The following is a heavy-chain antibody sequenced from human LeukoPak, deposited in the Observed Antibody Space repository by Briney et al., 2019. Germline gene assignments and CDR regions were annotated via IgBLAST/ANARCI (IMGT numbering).Heavy chain of an antibody. CDR3: VRDALGGFSLAC. D-gene: IGHD2-15*01. V-gene: IGHV3-7*01. CDR2: VKPDGTET. Sequence: GGSLRLSCAASGFTFNSYWMYWVRQTPGKQLEWLASVKPDGTETYYADSVRGRFTISRDNAKNSLYLEMTSLTVEDSAIFYCVRDALGGFSLACWGQGTPVTVSS. CDR1: GFTFNSYW. J-gene: IGHJ4*02.